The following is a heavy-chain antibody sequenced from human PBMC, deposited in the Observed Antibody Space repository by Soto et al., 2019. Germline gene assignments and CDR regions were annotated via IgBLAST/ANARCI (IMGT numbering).Heavy chain of an antibody. V-gene: IGHV3-30-3*01. CDR3: ARDGTNCSGGSCYSEYFQD. D-gene: IGHD2-15*01. J-gene: IGHJ1*01. CDR1: GFTLSSFA. CDR2: ISHDGSNK. Sequence: QVQLVESGGGVVQPGRSLRLSCAASGFTLSSFAMHWVRQAPGKGLEWVAIISHDGSNKIYADSVKGRFTISRDNSKNTLYLQMNSPTTEDTAVYYCARDGTNCSGGSCYSEYFQDWGQGTLVTVSS.